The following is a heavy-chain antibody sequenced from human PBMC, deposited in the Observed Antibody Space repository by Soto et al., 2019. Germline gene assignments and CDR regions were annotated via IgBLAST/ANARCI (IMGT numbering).Heavy chain of an antibody. CDR2: IYYSGTT. D-gene: IGHD2-2*01. Sequence: QLQLQESGPGLVKPSETLSLTCTVSGGSISSSSYYWAWVRQPPGKGLEWIGSIYYSGTTYYNPSLKSLVTIPDDTSKTQFSLKLRSVTAADTAVFYCARLIRCNTTSCYFDYWGQGTLVTVSS. V-gene: IGHV4-39*01. CDR1: GGSISSSSYY. J-gene: IGHJ4*02. CDR3: ARLIRCNTTSCYFDY.